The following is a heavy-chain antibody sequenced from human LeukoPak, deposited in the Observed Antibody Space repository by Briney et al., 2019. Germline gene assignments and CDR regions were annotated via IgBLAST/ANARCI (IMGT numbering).Heavy chain of an antibody. J-gene: IGHJ4*02. V-gene: IGHV3-21*01. CDR1: GFTFSSYS. D-gene: IGHD3-22*01. Sequence: GGSLRLSCAASGFTFSSYSMNWVRQAPGKGLEGVSSISSSSSYIYYADSVKGRFTISRDDAKNSLYLQMNSLRAEDTAVYYCARDVVGYYDSSGYYWGQGTLVTVSS. CDR3: ARDVVGYYDSSGYY. CDR2: ISSSSSYI.